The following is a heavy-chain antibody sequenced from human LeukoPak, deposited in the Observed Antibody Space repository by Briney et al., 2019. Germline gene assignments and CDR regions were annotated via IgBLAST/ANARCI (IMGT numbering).Heavy chain of an antibody. V-gene: IGHV4-59*12. CDR2: IYYSGST. CDR3: ARDGRNDFWSGSADYFDY. CDR1: GGSISSYY. J-gene: IGHJ4*02. Sequence: SETLSLTCTASGGSISSYYWSWIRQPPGKGLEWIGYIYYSGSTNYNPSLKSRVTISVDTSKNQFSLKLSSVTAADTAVYYCARDGRNDFWSGSADYFDYWGQGTLVTVSS. D-gene: IGHD3-3*01.